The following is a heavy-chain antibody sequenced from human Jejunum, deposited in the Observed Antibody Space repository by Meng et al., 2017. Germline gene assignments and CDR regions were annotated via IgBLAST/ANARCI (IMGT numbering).Heavy chain of an antibody. CDR2: IGTVGDT. CDR1: GFIFRNYD. CDR3: AKEDREAAGGHWLQPLDS. Sequence: LVGSGGGSVQPGGPLRLSCAASGFIFRNYDMHWVRQAPGKGLEWVSAIGTVGDTYYPDSVKGRFTISREDAKNSLYLQMNSLTAGDTAMYYCAKEDREAAGGHWLQPLDSWGQGTLVTVSS. V-gene: IGHV3-13*01. D-gene: IGHD5-24*01. J-gene: IGHJ4*02.